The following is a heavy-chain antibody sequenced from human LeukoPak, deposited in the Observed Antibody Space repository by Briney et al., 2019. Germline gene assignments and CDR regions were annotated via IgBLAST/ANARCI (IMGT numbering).Heavy chain of an antibody. D-gene: IGHD4-17*01. CDR2: IYHSGST. CDR1: GGSISSSNW. Sequence: PSGTLSLTCAVSGGSISSSNWWSWVRQPPGKGLEWIGEIYHSGSTNYNPSLKSRVTISVDKSKNQFSLKLSSVTAADTAVYYCARGTPPSTVTTFYYMDVWGKGTTVTVSS. J-gene: IGHJ6*03. CDR3: ARGTPPSTVTTFYYMDV. V-gene: IGHV4-4*02.